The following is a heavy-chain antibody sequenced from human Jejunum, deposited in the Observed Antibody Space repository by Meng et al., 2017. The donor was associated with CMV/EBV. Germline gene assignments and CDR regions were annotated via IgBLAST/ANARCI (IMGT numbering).Heavy chain of an antibody. CDR1: SSSYY. Sequence: SSSYYWGWIRQPPGKGLEWIGSIYYSGSTYYNPSLKSRVTISVDTSKNQFSLKLSSVTAADTAVYYCARFRGIQYYDFWSGYPDYWGQGTLGTVSS. CDR2: IYYSGST. D-gene: IGHD3-3*01. V-gene: IGHV4-39*07. J-gene: IGHJ4*02. CDR3: ARFRGIQYYDFWSGYPDY.